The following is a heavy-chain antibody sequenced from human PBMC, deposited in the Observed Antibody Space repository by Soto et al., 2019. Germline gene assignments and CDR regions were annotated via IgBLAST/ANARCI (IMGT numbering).Heavy chain of an antibody. CDR3: ARERRGGYWFDP. V-gene: IGHV4-30-4*01. J-gene: IGHJ5*02. CDR1: GGSISSGDYY. Sequence: SETLSLTCTVSGGSISSGDYYWSWIRQPPGKGLEWIGYIYYSGITYYNPSLKSRVTISVDTSKNQFSLKLSSVTAADTAVYYCARERRGGYWFDPWGQGTLVTVSS. CDR2: IYYSGIT.